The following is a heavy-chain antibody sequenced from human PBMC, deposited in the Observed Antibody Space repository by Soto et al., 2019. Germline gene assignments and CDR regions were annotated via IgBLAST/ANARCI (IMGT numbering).Heavy chain of an antibody. CDR2: ISAYNGNT. J-gene: IGHJ4*02. D-gene: IGHD3-9*01. CDR3: ARDLGLHFDWLLSGY. CDR1: GYTFTSYG. V-gene: IGHV1-18*01. Sequence: ASVKVSCKASGYTFTSYGISWVRQAPGQGLEWMGWISAYNGNTNYAQKLQGRVTMTTDTSTSTAYMELRSLRSDDTAVYYCARDLGLHFDWLLSGYWGQGTLVTVSS.